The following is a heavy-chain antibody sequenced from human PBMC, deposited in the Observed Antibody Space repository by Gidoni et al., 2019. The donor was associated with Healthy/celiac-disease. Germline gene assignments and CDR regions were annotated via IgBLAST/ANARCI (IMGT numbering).Heavy chain of an antibody. CDR1: GGSISSYY. Sequence: QVQLQESGPGLVKPSETLSLTCPVSGGSISSYYWSWIRQPPGKGLEWIGYIYYSGSTNYNPSLKSRVTISVDTSKNQFSLKLSSVTAADTAVYYCARLYYDSSGYNRGDAFDIWGQGTMVTVSS. CDR3: ARLYYDSSGYNRGDAFDI. V-gene: IGHV4-59*01. CDR2: IYYSGST. J-gene: IGHJ3*02. D-gene: IGHD3-22*01.